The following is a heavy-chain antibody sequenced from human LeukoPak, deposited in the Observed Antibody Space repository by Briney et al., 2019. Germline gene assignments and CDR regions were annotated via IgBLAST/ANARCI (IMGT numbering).Heavy chain of an antibody. CDR3: ARGSPTYYDFWSGYQPLDY. J-gene: IGHJ4*02. CDR2: IYYSGST. D-gene: IGHD3-3*01. Sequence: PSETLPLTCTVSGGSISSYYWSWIRQPPGKGLEWIGYIYYSGSTNYNPSLKSRVTISVDTSKNQFSLKLSSVTAADTAVYYCARGSPTYYDFWSGYQPLDYWGQGTLVTVSS. CDR1: GGSISSYY. V-gene: IGHV4-59*01.